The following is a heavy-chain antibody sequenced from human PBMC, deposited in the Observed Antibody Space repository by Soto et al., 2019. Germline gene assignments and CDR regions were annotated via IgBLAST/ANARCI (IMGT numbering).Heavy chain of an antibody. CDR3: ARASGYDGVWFDP. J-gene: IGHJ5*02. V-gene: IGHV4-30-2*01. CDR2: IYHSGST. Sequence: QLQLQESGSGLVKPSQTLSLTCAVSGGSISSGGYSWSWIRQPPGKGPEWIGYIYHSGSTYYNPSLKSRVTISVDRSKNQFSLKLSSVTAADTAVYYCARASGYDGVWFDPWGQGTLVTVSS. CDR1: GGSISSGGYS. D-gene: IGHD5-12*01.